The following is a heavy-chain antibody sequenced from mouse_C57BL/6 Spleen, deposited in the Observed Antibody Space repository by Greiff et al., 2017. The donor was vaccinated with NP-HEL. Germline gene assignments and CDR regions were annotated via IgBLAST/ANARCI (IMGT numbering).Heavy chain of an antibody. J-gene: IGHJ3*01. Sequence: EVMLVESGGGLVKPGGSLKLSCAASGFTFSSYAMSWVRQTPEKRLEWVATISDGGSYTYYPDNVKGRFTISRDNAKNNLYLQMSHLKSEDTAMYYCARGRLRPFAYWGQGTLVTVSA. D-gene: IGHD2-4*01. CDR1: GFTFSSYA. CDR2: ISDGGSYT. CDR3: ARGRLRPFAY. V-gene: IGHV5-4*03.